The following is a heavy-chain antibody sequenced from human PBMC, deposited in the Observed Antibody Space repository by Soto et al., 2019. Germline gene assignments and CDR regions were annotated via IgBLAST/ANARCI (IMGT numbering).Heavy chain of an antibody. CDR3: ARVSLPMIVVPCGVY. V-gene: IGHV1-18*04. J-gene: IGHJ4*02. CDR1: GYTFTSYG. D-gene: IGHD3-22*01. Sequence: QVQLVQSGAEVKKPGASVKVSCKASGYTFTSYGISWVRQAPGQGLEWMGWINTYNGNTNYAQKVQGRVTMTTDTSTSTAYMELRSLRSDDTAVYYCARVSLPMIVVPCGVYWGQGTLITVSS. CDR2: INTYNGNT.